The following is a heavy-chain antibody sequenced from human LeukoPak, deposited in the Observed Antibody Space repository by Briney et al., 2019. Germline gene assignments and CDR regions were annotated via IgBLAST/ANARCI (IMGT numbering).Heavy chain of an antibody. CDR3: ARVVGNTNFDS. J-gene: IGHJ4*02. Sequence: PSETLSPTCAVSGASVSGTDWWSWVRQPPGKGLEWIGEIYHTGSTNYNPSLESRVTISVDKSKSHFSLKVTSVTAADTAIYYCARVVGNTNFDSWGQGALVTVSS. V-gene: IGHV4-4*02. CDR1: GASVSGTDW. D-gene: IGHD2-21*01. CDR2: IYHTGST.